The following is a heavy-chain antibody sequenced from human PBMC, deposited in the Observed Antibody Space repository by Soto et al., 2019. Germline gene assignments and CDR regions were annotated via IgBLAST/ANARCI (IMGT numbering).Heavy chain of an antibody. Sequence: SETLSLTCTVSGGSISSGDYYWSWIRQPPGKGLEWIGYIYYSGSTYYNPSLKSRVTISLDTSKNQFSLKLSSVTAADTAVYYCARVPSKGLLWDAFDMWGQGTMVTVSS. J-gene: IGHJ3*02. CDR1: GGSISSGDYY. V-gene: IGHV4-30-4*01. D-gene: IGHD3-10*01. CDR2: IYYSGST. CDR3: ARVPSKGLLWDAFDM.